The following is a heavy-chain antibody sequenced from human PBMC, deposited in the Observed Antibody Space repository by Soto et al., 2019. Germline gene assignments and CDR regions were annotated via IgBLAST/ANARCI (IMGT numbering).Heavy chain of an antibody. J-gene: IGHJ6*02. CDR1: GFTFSSYG. D-gene: IGHD2-2*01. CDR3: AGGPAPYYYGMDV. Sequence: PGGSLRLSCAASGFTFSSYGMHWGRQAPGKGLEWVAGIWYDGSNKYYADSVKGRFTISRDNSKNTLYLQMNSLRAEDTAVYYCAGGPAPYYYGMDVWGQGTTVTVSS. CDR2: IWYDGSNK. V-gene: IGHV3-33*01.